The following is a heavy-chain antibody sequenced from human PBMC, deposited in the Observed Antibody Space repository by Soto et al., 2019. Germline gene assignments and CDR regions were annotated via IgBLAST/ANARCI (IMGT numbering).Heavy chain of an antibody. CDR2: ISNNGAHT. Sequence: EAQLVESGGGLVQPGGSLRLSCAASGFTFSNYEMHWVRQAPGKGLEYVSGISNNGAHTDYAKSVKGRFTISRDNSENNLYLQMGSLRAEDMALHYCGGRGFCSRWPKGYIERWGKGTTVTVSS. D-gene: IGHD6-13*01. V-gene: IGHV3-64*01. CDR1: GFTFSNYE. CDR3: GGRGFCSRWPKGYIER. J-gene: IGHJ6*04.